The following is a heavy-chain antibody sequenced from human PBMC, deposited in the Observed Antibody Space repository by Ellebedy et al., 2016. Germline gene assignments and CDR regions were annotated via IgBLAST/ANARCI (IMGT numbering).Heavy chain of an antibody. D-gene: IGHD2-21*02. V-gene: IGHV3-30-3*01. CDR1: GFTFSSYA. J-gene: IGHJ3*02. CDR3: ARQAGDPDAFDI. Sequence: GGSLRLXXAASGFTFSSYAMHWVRQAPGKGLEWVAVISYDGSNKYYADSVKGRFTISRDNSKNTLYLQMNSLRAEDTAVYYCARQAGDPDAFDIWGQGTMVTVSS. CDR2: ISYDGSNK.